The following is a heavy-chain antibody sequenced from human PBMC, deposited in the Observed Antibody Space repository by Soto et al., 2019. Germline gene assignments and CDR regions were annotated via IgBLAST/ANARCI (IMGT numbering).Heavy chain of an antibody. V-gene: IGHV5-10-1*01. CDR3: AKGRPGYYYYGMDV. CDR1: GYSFTSYW. J-gene: IGHJ6*02. Sequence: GESLKISFEGSGYSFTSYWISWVRQMPGKGLEWMGRIDPSDSYTNYSPSFQGHVTISADKSISTAYLQWSSLKASDTAMYYCAKGRPGYYYYGMDVWGQGTTVTVSS. CDR2: IDPSDSYT.